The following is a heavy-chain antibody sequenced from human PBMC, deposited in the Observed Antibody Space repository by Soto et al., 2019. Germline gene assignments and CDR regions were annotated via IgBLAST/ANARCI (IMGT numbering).Heavy chain of an antibody. CDR2: IYYSGST. CDR3: ARGRVLLWFGSFDP. V-gene: IGHV4-59*01. CDR1: GGSISSYY. J-gene: IGHJ5*02. Sequence: SETLSLTCTVSGGSISSYYWSWIRQPPGKGLEWIGYIYYSGSTNYSPSLKSRVTISVDTSKNQFSLKLSSVTAADTAVYYCARGRVLLWFGSFDPWGQGTLVTVSS. D-gene: IGHD3-10*01.